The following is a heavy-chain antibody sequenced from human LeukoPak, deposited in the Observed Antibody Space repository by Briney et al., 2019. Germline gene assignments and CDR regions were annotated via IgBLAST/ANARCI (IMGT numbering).Heavy chain of an antibody. CDR2: INWNSGNI. J-gene: IGHJ4*02. CDR1: GFTFDDYA. CDR3: AKGPYLYYYGSGSYFDY. V-gene: IGHV3-9*01. Sequence: AGGSLRLSCAASGFTFDDYAMHWVRQAPGKGLEWVSSINWNSGNIGLADSVKGRFTISRDNAKNSLYLQMSSLRAEDTALYYCAKGPYLYYYGSGSYFDYWGQGTLVTVSS. D-gene: IGHD3-10*01.